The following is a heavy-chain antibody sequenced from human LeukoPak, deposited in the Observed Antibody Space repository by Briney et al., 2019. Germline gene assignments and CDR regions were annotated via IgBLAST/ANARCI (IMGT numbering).Heavy chain of an antibody. J-gene: IGHJ4*02. D-gene: IGHD5-18*01. Sequence: TGGSLRLSCAAPGFTFSTYAMGWVRQAPGKGLEWVSSIKGGGGDPFYADSVKGRFTISRDNSKNTLYLQMNSLRAEDTAVYYCAREGPGYSYGQDWGQGTLVTVSS. CDR1: GFTFSTYA. CDR3: AREGPGYSYGQD. V-gene: IGHV3-23*01. CDR2: IKGGGGDP.